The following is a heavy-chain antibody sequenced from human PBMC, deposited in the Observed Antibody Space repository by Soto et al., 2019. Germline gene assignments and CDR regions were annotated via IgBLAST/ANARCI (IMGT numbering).Heavy chain of an antibody. J-gene: IGHJ4*02. CDR2: IIPIFGTA. V-gene: IGHV1-69*13. CDR1: GGTFSSYA. CDR3: AREVAVAGTTSFDY. Sequence: ASVKVSCKASGGTFSSYAISWVRQAPGQGLEWMGGIIPIFGTANYAQKFQGRVTITADESTSTAYMELSSLRSEDTAVYYCAREVAVAGTTSFDYWGQGTLVTVSS. D-gene: IGHD6-19*01.